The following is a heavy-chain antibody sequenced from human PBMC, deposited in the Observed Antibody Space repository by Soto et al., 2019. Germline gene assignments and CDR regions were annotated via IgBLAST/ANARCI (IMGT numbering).Heavy chain of an antibody. V-gene: IGHV4-34*01. Sequence: CETLFLTCAVYGGSFRGYYWSWIRQPPGKGLEWIGEINHSGSTNYNPSLTSRVTISVDTSKNQFSLKLSSVTAADTAVYYCARGYFDYWGQGTLVTVSS. CDR2: INHSGST. CDR3: ARGYFDY. J-gene: IGHJ4*02. CDR1: GGSFRGYY.